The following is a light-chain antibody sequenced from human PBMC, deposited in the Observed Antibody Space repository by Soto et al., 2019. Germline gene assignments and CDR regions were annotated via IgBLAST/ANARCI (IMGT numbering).Light chain of an antibody. CDR1: QSLLHSNGYNY. CDR2: LGS. CDR3: MQALQTRNT. J-gene: IGKJ2*01. V-gene: IGKV2-28*01. Sequence: DIVMTQSPLSLPVTPGEPASISCRSSQSLLHSNGYNYLDWYLQKPGQSPQLLISLGSNRASGVPDRFSGSESGTDFTLKISRVEAEDVGVYYCMQALQTRNTFGQGTKLEIK.